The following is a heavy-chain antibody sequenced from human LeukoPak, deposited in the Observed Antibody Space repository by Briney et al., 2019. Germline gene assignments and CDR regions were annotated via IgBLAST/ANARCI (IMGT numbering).Heavy chain of an antibody. D-gene: IGHD3-22*01. CDR3: ARGPYDSSRD. J-gene: IGHJ4*02. Sequence: KSSETLSLTCAVYGGSFSGYYWSWIRQPPGKGLEWIGEIYHSGNTNYNPSLKGRVTISVDTSKNQFSLKLSSVTAADTAVYYCARGPYDSSRDWGQGALVTVSS. CDR2: IYHSGNT. V-gene: IGHV4-34*01. CDR1: GGSFSGYY.